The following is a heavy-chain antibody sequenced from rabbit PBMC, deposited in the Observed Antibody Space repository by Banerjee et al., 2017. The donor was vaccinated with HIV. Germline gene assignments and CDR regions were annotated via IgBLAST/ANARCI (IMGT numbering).Heavy chain of an antibody. CDR2: IGVSSGST. CDR3: AGSDDYYLTL. Sequence: QEQLEESGGGLVQPEGSLTLTCTASGFSFSSGYYMGWVRQAPGKGLEWIACIGVSSGSTHYASWAEGRFTISKTSSTTVTLQMTSLTAADTATYFCAGSDDYYLTLWGQGTLVTVS. J-gene: IGHJ4*01. V-gene: IGHV1S45*01. D-gene: IGHD1-1*01. CDR1: GFSFSSGYY.